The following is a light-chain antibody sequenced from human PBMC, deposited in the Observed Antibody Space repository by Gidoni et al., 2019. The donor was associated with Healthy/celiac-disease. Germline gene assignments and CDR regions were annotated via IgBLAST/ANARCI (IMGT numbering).Light chain of an antibody. CDR1: QGISSY. CDR3: QQLSSSPLT. CDR2: AAS. Sequence: DIQLTQSPSFLSASVGDRVTITCRASQGISSYLAWYQQKPGKDPKLLIYAASTLQGGVPSRFSGSGAVTEFTLIFRSLQPEDFATYSCQQLSSSPLTFGPGTKVDIK. V-gene: IGKV1-9*01. J-gene: IGKJ3*01.